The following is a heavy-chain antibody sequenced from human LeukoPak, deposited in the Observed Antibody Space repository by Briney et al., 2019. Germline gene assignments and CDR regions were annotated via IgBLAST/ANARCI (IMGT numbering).Heavy chain of an antibody. Sequence: GGSLRLSCEASGFTFSTYAMSWVRQAPGKGLEWVSVISDSGYSTYYADSVKGRFTILRDNSKNTLCLQMNSLRAEDTAVYYCAKSPGTTVTTTPLDYWGQGTLVTVSS. D-gene: IGHD4-17*01. V-gene: IGHV3-23*01. CDR3: AKSPGTTVTTTPLDY. CDR2: ISDSGYST. CDR1: GFTFSTYA. J-gene: IGHJ4*02.